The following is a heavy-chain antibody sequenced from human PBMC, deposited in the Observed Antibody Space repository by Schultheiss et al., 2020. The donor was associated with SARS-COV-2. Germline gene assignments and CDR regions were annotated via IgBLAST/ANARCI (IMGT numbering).Heavy chain of an antibody. V-gene: IGHV3-23*01. CDR2: ISGSGGST. CDR3: ARGMTYYYGMDV. J-gene: IGHJ6*02. Sequence: GGSLRLSCAASGFTVSSNYMSWVRQAPGKGLEWVSAISGSGGSTYYADSVKGRFTISRDNSKNTLYLQMSSLRAEDTSIYYCARGMTYYYGMDVWGQGTLVTVSS. CDR1: GFTVSSNY. D-gene: IGHD2-8*01.